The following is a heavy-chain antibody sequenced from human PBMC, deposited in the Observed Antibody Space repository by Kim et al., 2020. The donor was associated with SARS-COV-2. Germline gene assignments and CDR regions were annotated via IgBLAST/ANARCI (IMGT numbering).Heavy chain of an antibody. CDR2: ISTDGHST. V-gene: IGHV3-64D*09. J-gene: IGHJ4*02. D-gene: IGHD1-26*01. CDR1: GFTFSNFP. Sequence: GGSLRLSCSASGFTFSNFPMHWVRQAPGEGLEFVSGISTDGHSTSYADSVKGRFTISRDNSKNTLYLHMSSLRAEDTAVYYCVKRVGANTSPPFDYWGQGTLVTVSS. CDR3: VKRVGANTSPPFDY.